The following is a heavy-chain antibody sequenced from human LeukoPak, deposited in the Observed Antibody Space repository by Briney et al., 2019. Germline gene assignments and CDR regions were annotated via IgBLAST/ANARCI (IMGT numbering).Heavy chain of an antibody. V-gene: IGHV1-2*02. Sequence: ASVRVSCKASGYTFTTYDINWVRQATGQGLEWMGWINPNSGGTNYAQKFQGRVTMTRDTSISTAYMELSRLRSDDTAVYYCARDKWATEQTNTAAGYWGQGTLVTVSS. CDR1: GYTFTTYD. CDR3: ARDKWATEQTNTAAGY. D-gene: IGHD5-12*01. J-gene: IGHJ4*02. CDR2: INPNSGGT.